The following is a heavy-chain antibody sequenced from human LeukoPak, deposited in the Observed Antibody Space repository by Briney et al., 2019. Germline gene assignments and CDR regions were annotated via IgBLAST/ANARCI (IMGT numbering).Heavy chain of an antibody. J-gene: IGHJ4*02. D-gene: IGHD2-15*01. V-gene: IGHV3-66*01. CDR3: VGCSGGSCSDFDY. CDR2: IYSGGST. Sequence: GGSLRLSCAASGFTISSNYMSWVRQAPGKGLEWVSVIYSGGSTYYADSVKGRFTISRDNAKHSMYLQMNSLRAEDTALYYCVGCSGGSCSDFDYWGRGTLVTVSS. CDR1: GFTISSNY.